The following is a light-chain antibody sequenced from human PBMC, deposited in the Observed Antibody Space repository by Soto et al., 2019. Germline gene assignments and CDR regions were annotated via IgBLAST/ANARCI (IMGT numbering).Light chain of an antibody. V-gene: IGKV3-11*01. J-gene: IGKJ4*01. Sequence: EIVLTQSPATLSLSPGEIATLSCRASQTVGSFLAWYQHKPGQAPRLLIYNTSKRANGIPARFSGSGSGTEFTLTISSLEPEDFAVYYCQQRYNWPPLTFGGGTKVEMK. CDR3: QQRYNWPPLT. CDR1: QTVGSF. CDR2: NTS.